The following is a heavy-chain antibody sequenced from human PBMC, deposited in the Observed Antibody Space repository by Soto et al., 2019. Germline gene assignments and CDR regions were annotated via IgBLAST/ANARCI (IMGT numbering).Heavy chain of an antibody. D-gene: IGHD2-2*01. CDR3: ATRVDIVVVPAAFDY. CDR2: IYYSGST. CDR1: GGSISSSSYY. Sequence: QLQLQESGPGLVKPSETLSLTCTVSGGSISSSSYYWGWIRQPPGKGLEWIGSIYYSGSTYYNPSLKKLVHLTGDKSKNQFSRKLRPVTPADTAVYYCATRVDIVVVPAAFDYWGQGTLVTVSS. V-gene: IGHV4-39*01. J-gene: IGHJ4*02.